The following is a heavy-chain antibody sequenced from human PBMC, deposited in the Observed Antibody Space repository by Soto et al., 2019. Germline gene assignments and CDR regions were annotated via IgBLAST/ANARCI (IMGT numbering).Heavy chain of an antibody. CDR1: GGTFSSYT. J-gene: IGHJ4*02. CDR3: ARDREYSSSWYDY. D-gene: IGHD6-13*01. V-gene: IGHV1-69*08. CDR2: IIPILGIA. Sequence: QVQLVQSGAEVKKPGSSVKVSCKASGGTFSSYTISWVRQAPGQRLEWMGRIIPILGIANYAQKFQGRVTITADKSTSTAYMELSSLRSEDTAVYYCARDREYSSSWYDYWGQGTLVTVSS.